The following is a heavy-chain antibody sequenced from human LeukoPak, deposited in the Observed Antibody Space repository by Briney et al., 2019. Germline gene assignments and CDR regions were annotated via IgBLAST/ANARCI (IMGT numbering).Heavy chain of an antibody. CDR3: AKGFGDYYYYYMDV. D-gene: IGHD3-16*01. Sequence: PGGSLRLSCAASGFTFSSYAMSWVRQAPGKGLEWFSAISGTSVSTYYPNSVKGRFTISRDNSENTLFLQMNSLRAEDTAVYYCAKGFGDYYYYYMDVWGKGTTVTVSS. J-gene: IGHJ6*03. CDR1: GFTFSSYA. V-gene: IGHV3-23*01. CDR2: ISGTSVST.